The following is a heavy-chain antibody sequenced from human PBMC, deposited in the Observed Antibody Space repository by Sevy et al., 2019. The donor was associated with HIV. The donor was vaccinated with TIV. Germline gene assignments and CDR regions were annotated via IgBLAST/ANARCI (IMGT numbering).Heavy chain of an antibody. CDR3: ARVDWTTVTTGGAFDI. CDR2: ISRSSSTI. CDR1: GFTFSSYS. D-gene: IGHD4-17*01. Sequence: GGSLRLSCGASGFTFSSYSMNWVHQAPGKGLEWLSYISRSSSTIYYADSVKGRFTISRDNAKNSLSLQMNSLRDEDTAVYYCARVDWTTVTTGGAFDIWGQGTMVTVSS. J-gene: IGHJ3*02. V-gene: IGHV3-48*02.